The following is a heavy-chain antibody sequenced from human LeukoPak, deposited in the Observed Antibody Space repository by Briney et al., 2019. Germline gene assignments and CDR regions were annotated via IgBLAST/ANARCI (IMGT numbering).Heavy chain of an antibody. D-gene: IGHD3-10*01. V-gene: IGHV4-34*01. Sequence: SETLSLTCAVYGGSFSGYYWSWIRQPPGKGLEWIGEINHSGSTNYNPSLKSRVTISVDTSKNQFSLKLSSVTAADTAVYYCARGGITMVRGFRPWGQGTLVTVSS. CDR2: INHSGST. CDR1: GGSFSGYY. CDR3: ARGGITMVRGFRP. J-gene: IGHJ5*02.